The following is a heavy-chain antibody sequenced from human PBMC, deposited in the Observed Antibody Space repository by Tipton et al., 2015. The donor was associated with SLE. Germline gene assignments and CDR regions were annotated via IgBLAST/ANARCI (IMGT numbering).Heavy chain of an antibody. J-gene: IGHJ5*02. Sequence: GLVKPSETLSLTCAVYGGSFSGYYWSWIRQPPGKGLEWIGEINHSGSTNYNPSLKSRVTISVDTSKNQFSLKLSSVTAADTAVYYCASGNNRAAAGPWGQGTLGTVSS. D-gene: IGHD6-13*01. CDR1: GGSFSGYY. CDR3: ASGNNRAAAGP. CDR2: INHSGST. V-gene: IGHV4-34*01.